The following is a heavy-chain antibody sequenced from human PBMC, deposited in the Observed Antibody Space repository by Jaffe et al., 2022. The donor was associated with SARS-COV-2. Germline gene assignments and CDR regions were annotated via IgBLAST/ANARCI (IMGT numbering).Heavy chain of an antibody. CDR2: ISYDGSNK. Sequence: QVQLVESGGGVVQPGRSLRLSCAASGFTFSSYGMHWVRQAPGKGLEWVAVISYDGSNKYYADSVKGRFTISRDNSKNTLYLQMNSLRAEDTAVYYCVKTAHDYWGQGTLVTVSS. D-gene: IGHD2-21*02. CDR3: VKTAHDY. CDR1: GFTFSSYG. V-gene: IGHV3-30*18. J-gene: IGHJ4*02.